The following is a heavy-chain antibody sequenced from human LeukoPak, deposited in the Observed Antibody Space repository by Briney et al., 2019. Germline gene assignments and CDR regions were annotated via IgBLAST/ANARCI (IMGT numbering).Heavy chain of an antibody. CDR3: ARDRPNYGEFDY. J-gene: IGHJ4*02. CDR1: GYTFTSYG. D-gene: IGHD4-17*01. Sequence: KVSCKASGYTFTSYGISWVRQAPGQGLEWMGWISAYNGNTNYAQKFQGRVTMTTDTSTSTAYMELRSLRSDDTAVYYCARDRPNYGEFDYWGQGTLVTVSS. CDR2: ISAYNGNT. V-gene: IGHV1-18*01.